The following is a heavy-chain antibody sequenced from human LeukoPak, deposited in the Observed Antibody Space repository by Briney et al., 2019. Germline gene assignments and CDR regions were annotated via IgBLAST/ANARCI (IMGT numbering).Heavy chain of an antibody. V-gene: IGHV3-30*02. CDR2: IRYDGSNK. CDR3: ATIRDWLRPVYYYYYMDV. Sequence: GGSLRLSCAASGFTFSNYGMHWVRQGPGKGMEWVAFIRYDGSNKFYADSMKGRFTISRDNSKNTLYLQMNSLRAEDTALYYCATIRDWLRPVYYYYYMDVWGKGTTVTVSS. CDR1: GFTFSNYG. D-gene: IGHD5-12*01. J-gene: IGHJ6*03.